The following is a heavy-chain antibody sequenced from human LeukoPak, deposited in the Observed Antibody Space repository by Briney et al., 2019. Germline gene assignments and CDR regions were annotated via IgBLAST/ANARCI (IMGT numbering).Heavy chain of an antibody. Sequence: GGSLRLSCAASGFTFSSYWMSWVRQAPGKGLEWVANIKQDGSEKYYVDSVKGRFTISRDNAKNSLYLQMNSLRAEDTAVYYCATLSHDGSSGYYYVLADDAFDIWGQGTMVTVSS. CDR1: GFTFSSYW. CDR3: ATLSHDGSSGYYYVLADDAFDI. J-gene: IGHJ3*02. V-gene: IGHV3-7*01. D-gene: IGHD3-22*01. CDR2: IKQDGSEK.